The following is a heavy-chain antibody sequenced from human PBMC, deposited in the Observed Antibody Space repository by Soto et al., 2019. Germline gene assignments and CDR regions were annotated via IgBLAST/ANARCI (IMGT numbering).Heavy chain of an antibody. D-gene: IGHD3-10*01. J-gene: IGHJ4*02. Sequence: SVKVSCKASGGTFSSYAISWVRQAPGQGLEWMGGIIPIFGTANYAQKFQGRVTITADESTSTAYMELSSLRSEDTAVYYCVMSRVRGVPYFDYWGQGTLVTVSS. CDR1: GGTFSSYA. CDR2: IIPIFGTA. V-gene: IGHV1-69*13. CDR3: VMSRVRGVPYFDY.